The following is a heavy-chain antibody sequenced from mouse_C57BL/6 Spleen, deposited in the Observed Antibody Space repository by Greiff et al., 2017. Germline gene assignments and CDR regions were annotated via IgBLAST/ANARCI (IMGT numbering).Heavy chain of an antibody. Sequence: VQLQQPGAELVKPGASVKLSCKASGYTFTSYWMHWVKQRPGQGLEWIGMIHPNSGSTNYNEKFKSKVTLTVDKSSSTAYMQLSSLTSEDSAVYYCATYGSSWYFDVWGTGTTVTVSS. CDR3: ATYGSSWYFDV. V-gene: IGHV1-64*01. CDR2: IHPNSGST. J-gene: IGHJ1*03. D-gene: IGHD1-1*01. CDR1: GYTFTSYW.